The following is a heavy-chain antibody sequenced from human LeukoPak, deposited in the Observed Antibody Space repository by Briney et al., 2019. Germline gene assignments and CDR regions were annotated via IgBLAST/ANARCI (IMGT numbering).Heavy chain of an antibody. CDR1: RYTFTDYD. Sequence: ASVKVSCKASRYTFTDYDINWVRQATGQGLEWMGWMNPNSGNTGYAQKFQGRVTITRNTSISTAYMELSSLRSEDTAVYYCARSSSQYYYYYYMDVWGKGTTVTVSS. CDR3: ARSSSQYYYYYYMDV. V-gene: IGHV1-8*03. CDR2: MNPNSGNT. J-gene: IGHJ6*03. D-gene: IGHD6-6*01.